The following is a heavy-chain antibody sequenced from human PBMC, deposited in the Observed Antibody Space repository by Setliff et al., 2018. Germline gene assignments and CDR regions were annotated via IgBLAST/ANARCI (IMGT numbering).Heavy chain of an antibody. D-gene: IGHD3-16*02. CDR2: INHSGST. Sequence: SETLSLTCAVYGGSFSGYYWSWIRQPPGKGLEWIGEINHSGSTNYNPSLKSRVTISVDTSKNQFSLKLSSVTAAGTAVYYCARGKVLYDYVWGSYRYEDYYYGMDVWGQGTTVTVSS. CDR3: ARGKVLYDYVWGSYRYEDYYYGMDV. J-gene: IGHJ6*02. CDR1: GGSFSGYY. V-gene: IGHV4-34*01.